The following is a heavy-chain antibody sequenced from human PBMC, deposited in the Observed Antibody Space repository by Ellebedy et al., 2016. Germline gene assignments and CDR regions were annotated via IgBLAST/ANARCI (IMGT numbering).Heavy chain of an antibody. CDR2: INTNTGNP. CDR3: ARASRSDY. D-gene: IGHD6-6*01. V-gene: IGHV7-4-1*02. J-gene: IGHJ4*02. Sequence: ASVKVSCKASGYTITSYAISWVRQAPGQGLEWMGWINTNTGNPTYAQGFKGRFVFSLDISVSTAFLQINSLKAEDTAVYYCARASRSDYWGQGTLVTVSS. CDR1: GYTITSYA.